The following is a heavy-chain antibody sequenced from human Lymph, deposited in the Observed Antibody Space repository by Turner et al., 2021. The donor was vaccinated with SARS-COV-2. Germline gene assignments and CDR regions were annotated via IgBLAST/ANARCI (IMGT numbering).Heavy chain of an antibody. V-gene: IGHV4-39*01. CDR1: GGSISSSSYY. J-gene: IGHJ2*01. D-gene: IGHD6-19*01. CDR2: LYYSGST. Sequence: QLQLQESGPGLVKPSETLSLTCTVSGGSISSSSYYWGWIRQPPGKGLEWIGSLYYSGSTYYNPSLKSRVTISVDTSKNQFSLKLSSVTAADTAVYYGARRRQWLVHWYFDLWGRGTLVTVSS. CDR3: ARRRQWLVHWYFDL.